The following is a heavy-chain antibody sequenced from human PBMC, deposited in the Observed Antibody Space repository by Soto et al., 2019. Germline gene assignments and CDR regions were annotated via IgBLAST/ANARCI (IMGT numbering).Heavy chain of an antibody. Sequence: GGSLRLSCAASGFTFSDYYMSWIRQAPGKGLEWVSYISSSSSYTNYADSVKGRFTISRDNAKNSLYLQMNSPRAEDTAVYYCARPSYSSGYPLDYWGQGTLVTVSS. CDR3: ARPSYSSGYPLDY. J-gene: IGHJ4*02. CDR2: ISSSSSYT. D-gene: IGHD3-22*01. CDR1: GFTFSDYY. V-gene: IGHV3-11*06.